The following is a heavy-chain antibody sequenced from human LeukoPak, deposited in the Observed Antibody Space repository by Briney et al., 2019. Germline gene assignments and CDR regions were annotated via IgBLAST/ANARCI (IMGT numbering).Heavy chain of an antibody. Sequence: GGSLRPSCAASGFTFSSYAMSWVRQAPGKGLEWVSAISGSGGSTYYADSVKGRFTISRDNSKNTLYLQMNSLRAEDTAVYYCAKDDSRDTIFGVVIRTHVGDAFDIWGQGTMVTVSS. CDR3: AKDDSRDTIFGVVIRTHVGDAFDI. D-gene: IGHD3-3*01. J-gene: IGHJ3*02. CDR2: ISGSGGST. V-gene: IGHV3-23*01. CDR1: GFTFSSYA.